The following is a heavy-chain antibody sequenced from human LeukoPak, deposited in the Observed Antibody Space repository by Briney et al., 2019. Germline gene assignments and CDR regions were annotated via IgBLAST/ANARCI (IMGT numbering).Heavy chain of an antibody. CDR1: GFTFSTYS. D-gene: IGHD2-2*01. CDR3: ARGNPVAVPAVPLQGPDACDI. J-gene: IGHJ3*02. Sequence: GRSLRLSCAASGFTFSTYSMHWVRQAPGKGLEWVALISYHGINKYYPDSVKGRFTISRDNSKNTLDLQMNSLRPEDTAVYYCARGNPVAVPAVPLQGPDACDIWGQGTMVTVSS. CDR2: ISYHGINK. V-gene: IGHV3-30*14.